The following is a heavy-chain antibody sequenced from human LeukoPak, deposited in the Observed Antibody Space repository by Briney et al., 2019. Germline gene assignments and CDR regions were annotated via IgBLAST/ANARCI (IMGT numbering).Heavy chain of an antibody. V-gene: IGHV3-23*01. CDR3: AKLTVDTAMGNFDY. CDR1: GFTFSSYA. J-gene: IGHJ4*02. Sequence: GGSLRLSCAASGFTFSSYAMSWVRQAPGKGLEWVSAISGSGGSTYYADSVKGRFTISRDNAKNSLYLQMNSLRAEDTAVYYCAKLTVDTAMGNFDYWGQGTLVTVSS. CDR2: ISGSGGST. D-gene: IGHD5-18*01.